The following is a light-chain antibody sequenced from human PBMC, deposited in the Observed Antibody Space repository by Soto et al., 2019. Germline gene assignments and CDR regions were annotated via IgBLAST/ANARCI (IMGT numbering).Light chain of an antibody. Sequence: QAVVTQQPSLTVSPGGTVTLTCASTTGAVTSGNYPSWFQQKPGQAPRTLIYTIDDKHSWTPARFSGSLLGGKAALTLSCVHPEYEAEYYCLRYYGGAHLVFGGGTKLTVL. V-gene: IGLV7-43*01. CDR1: TGAVTSGNY. CDR2: TID. J-gene: IGLJ3*02. CDR3: LRYYGGAHLV.